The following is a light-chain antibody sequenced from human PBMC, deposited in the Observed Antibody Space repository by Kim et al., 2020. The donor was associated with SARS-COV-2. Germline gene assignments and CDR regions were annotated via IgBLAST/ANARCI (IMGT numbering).Light chain of an antibody. CDR1: SGSVSTSYS. Sequence: GTFTLTCGFNSGSVSTSYSPCWYQQTPGRAPRTFIYNTYPLSSGVPDRFSGSILGNKAALTITGAQADDEAEYFCLLYMYSVIWVIGGGTQLTVL. J-gene: IGLJ3*02. CDR3: LLYMYSVIWV. CDR2: NTY. V-gene: IGLV8-61*01.